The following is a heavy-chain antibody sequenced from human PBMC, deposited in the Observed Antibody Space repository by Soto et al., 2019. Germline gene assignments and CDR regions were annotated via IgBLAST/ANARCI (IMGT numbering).Heavy chain of an antibody. CDR3: VAELYSGGGCCSFDF. CDR2: IIVASGRT. V-gene: IGHV1-58*01. J-gene: IGHJ3*01. Sequence: SVKVSFKTSGFTFTNSAVQWVRQARGQRLEWIGWIIVASGRTNYAREVQERVTISRDTSTATAYMELSGLRSEDTAVYYCVAELYSGGGCCSFDFWGQGTMVTVSS. D-gene: IGHD2-21*02. CDR1: GFTFTNSA.